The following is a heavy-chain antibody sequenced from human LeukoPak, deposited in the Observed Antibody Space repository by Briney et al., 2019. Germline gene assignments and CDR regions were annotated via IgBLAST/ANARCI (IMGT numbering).Heavy chain of an antibody. J-gene: IGHJ4*02. CDR1: GGSFSGYY. CDR2: INHSGST. CDR3: ARVDCSSTSCYDRFFDY. Sequence: SETLSLTCAVYGGSFSGYYWSWIRHPPGKGLELIGEINHSGSTNYNPSLKSRVTISVDTSKNQFSLKLSSVTAADTAVYYCARVDCSSTSCYDRFFDYWGQGTLVTVSS. D-gene: IGHD2-2*01. V-gene: IGHV4-34*01.